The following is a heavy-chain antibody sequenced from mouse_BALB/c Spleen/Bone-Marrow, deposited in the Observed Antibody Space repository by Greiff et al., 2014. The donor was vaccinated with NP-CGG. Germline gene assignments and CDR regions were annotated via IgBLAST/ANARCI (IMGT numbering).Heavy chain of an antibody. Sequence: VQLKESGGGLVQPGESLKISCESNEYEFPSHDMSWVRKNPGKRLGVGAAINSDGGSPYYPDTRERRFIISRDNSKKTLYLQMSSLRSEDTAFYYCARHGDYYGSSLFAYWGQGTLATVSA. CDR1: EYEFPSHD. CDR3: ARHGDYYGSSLFAY. V-gene: IGHV5-2*01. J-gene: IGHJ3*01. CDR2: INSDGGSP. D-gene: IGHD1-1*01.